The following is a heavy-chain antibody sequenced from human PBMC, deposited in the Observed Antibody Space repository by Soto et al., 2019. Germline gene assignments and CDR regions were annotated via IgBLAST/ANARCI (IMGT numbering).Heavy chain of an antibody. CDR1: GFTFSSYA. D-gene: IGHD5-12*01. CDR2: ISYDGSNK. V-gene: IGHV3-30-3*01. J-gene: IGHJ3*02. CDR3: AIERDGYNSNAFDI. Sequence: GGSLRLSCAASGFTFSSYAMHWVRQAPGKGLEWVAVISYDGSNKYYADSVKGRFTISRDNSKNTLYLQMNSLRAEDTAVYYCAIERDGYNSNAFDIWGQGTIVTVSS.